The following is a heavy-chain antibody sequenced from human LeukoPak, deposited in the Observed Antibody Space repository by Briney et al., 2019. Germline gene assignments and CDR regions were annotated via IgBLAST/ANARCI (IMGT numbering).Heavy chain of an antibody. V-gene: IGHV5-10-1*01. Sequence: GASLTISCKTSGYSFTNYWIIWVRQVPGEGLEWMGRFDPRDSQSNYSPSFQGHVTISTDNSITTAYLQWSSLRASDTAMYYCAAYGDNPHYWGQGTQVTVSS. D-gene: IGHD4-17*01. J-gene: IGHJ4*02. CDR3: AAYGDNPHY. CDR2: FDPRDSQS. CDR1: GYSFTNYW.